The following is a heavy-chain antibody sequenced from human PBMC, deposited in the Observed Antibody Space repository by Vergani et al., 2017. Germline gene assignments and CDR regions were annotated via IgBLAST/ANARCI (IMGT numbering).Heavy chain of an antibody. V-gene: IGHV4-61*10. CDR1: GGSVSSGIYT. CDR2: IYYSGRA. Sequence: QVQLQESGPGLVKPSETLSLTCTVSGGSVSSGIYTGSWIRQPAGKGLEWIGYIYYSGRANYNPSLKSRFTISVDTSKNQFSLNLSSVTAADTAVYYCARLVSNEFQEWGLGTLVTVSS. D-gene: IGHD4-11*01. J-gene: IGHJ4*02. CDR3: ARLVSNEFQE.